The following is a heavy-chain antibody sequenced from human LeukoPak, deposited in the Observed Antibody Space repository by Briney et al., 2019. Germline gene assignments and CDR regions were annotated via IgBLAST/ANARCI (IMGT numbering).Heavy chain of an antibody. V-gene: IGHV3-53*05. J-gene: IGHJ6*02. CDR3: ARTWDYYGMDV. Sequence: PGGSLRLSCAASGFTVSSNYMSWVRQAPGKGLEWVSVIYSGGSTYYADSVKGRFTISRDNSKNTLYLQMNSLRAEDTAVYYCARTWDYYGMDVWGQGTTVTVSS. CDR2: IYSGGST. CDR1: GFTVSSNY. D-gene: IGHD7-27*01.